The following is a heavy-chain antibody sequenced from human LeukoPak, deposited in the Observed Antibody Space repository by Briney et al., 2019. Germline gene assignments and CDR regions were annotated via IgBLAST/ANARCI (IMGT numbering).Heavy chain of an antibody. J-gene: IGHJ4*02. CDR2: IDPSDSYT. CDR3: ARRYCSGGSCYSSFDY. V-gene: IGHV5-10-1*01. Sequence: GESLKISCKGSGTSFASYWIRWVRQMPGKGLEWMGRIDPSDSYTNYIPSFQGHVTISADKSISTAYLQWSSLKASDTAMYYCARRYCSGGSCYSSFDYWGQGTLVTVSS. D-gene: IGHD2-15*01. CDR1: GTSFASYW.